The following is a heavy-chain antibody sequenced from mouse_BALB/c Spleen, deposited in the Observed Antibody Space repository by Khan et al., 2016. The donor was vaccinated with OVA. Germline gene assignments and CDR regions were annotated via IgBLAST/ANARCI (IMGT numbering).Heavy chain of an antibody. CDR3: ARTGGYFDV. Sequence: LVESGPELKKPGETVKISCKASGYTFTNYGMNWVKQAPGKGLKWMGWINTYTGEPTYADDFKGRFAFSLETSASTAYLQINNLKNEYTATYFCARTGGYFDVWGAGTTVTVSS. D-gene: IGHD4-1*01. J-gene: IGHJ1*01. V-gene: IGHV9-3-1*01. CDR2: INTYTGEP. CDR1: GYTFTNYG.